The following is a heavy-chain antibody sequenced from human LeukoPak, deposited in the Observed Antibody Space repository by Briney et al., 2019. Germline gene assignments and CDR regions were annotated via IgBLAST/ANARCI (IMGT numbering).Heavy chain of an antibody. CDR2: ISSSSSYI. CDR3: AREEAAAKDY. J-gene: IGHJ4*02. D-gene: IGHD6-13*01. CDR1: GFTFSSYS. Sequence: GGSLRLSCAASGFTFSSYSMNWVRQAPGKGLEWVSSISSSSSYIYYADSVKGGFTISRDNAKNSLYLQMNSLRAEDTAVYYCAREEAAAKDYWGQGTLVTVSS. V-gene: IGHV3-21*01.